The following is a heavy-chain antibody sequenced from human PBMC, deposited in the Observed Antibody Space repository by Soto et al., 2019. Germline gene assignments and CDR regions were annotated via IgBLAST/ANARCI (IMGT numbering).Heavy chain of an antibody. CDR2: IIPIFGTA. Sequence: SVKVSCKASGGTFSSYAISWVRQAPGQGLEWMGGIIPIFGTANYAQKFQGRVTITADESTSTAYMELSSLRSEDTAVYYCARDLVYNFNWFDPWGQGTLVTVSS. CDR1: GGTFSSYA. J-gene: IGHJ5*02. CDR3: ARDLVYNFNWFDP. D-gene: IGHD1-20*01. V-gene: IGHV1-69*13.